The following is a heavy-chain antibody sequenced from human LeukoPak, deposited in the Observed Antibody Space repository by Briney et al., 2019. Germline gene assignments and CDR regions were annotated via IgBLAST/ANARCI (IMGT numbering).Heavy chain of an antibody. D-gene: IGHD1-26*01. CDR2: ISGSGGST. Sequence: GGSLRLSCAVSGITFSSYAMSWVRQAPGKRLEWVSVISGSGGSTYYADSVRGRFTLSRDNSKRMLYLQMNSPRAEDTAVYYCAKAGALVRSYMDVWGKGTTVTVSS. J-gene: IGHJ6*03. V-gene: IGHV3-23*01. CDR1: GITFSSYA. CDR3: AKAGALVRSYMDV.